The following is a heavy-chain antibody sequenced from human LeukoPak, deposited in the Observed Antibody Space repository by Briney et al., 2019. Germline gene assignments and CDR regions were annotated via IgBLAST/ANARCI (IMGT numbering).Heavy chain of an antibody. CDR3: AKEERSRSYGAT. CDR1: GFSFRSYS. V-gene: IGHV3-30*18. CDR2: ISYDGSDK. D-gene: IGHD4/OR15-4a*01. Sequence: GGSLRLSCAGSGFSFRSYSIHWVRQAPGKGLEWVAVISYDGSDKYYADSVKGRFTISRDNSKNTVYLQMNSLRTEDTAVYYCAKEERSRSYGATWGQGTLVTVSS. J-gene: IGHJ5*02.